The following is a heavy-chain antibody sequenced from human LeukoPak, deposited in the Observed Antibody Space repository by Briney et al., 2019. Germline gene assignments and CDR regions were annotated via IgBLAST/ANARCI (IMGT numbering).Heavy chain of an antibody. D-gene: IGHD3-10*01. J-gene: IGHJ5*02. CDR1: GYPFSNYD. CDR3: TKASLAFGTKYFDP. CDR2: MNPKSGNT. Sequence: ASVKVSCKASGYPFSNYDINWVRQAPGQGLEWMGWMNPKSGNTGYGQKFQGRVTTTRVTSITTAYMELRSLRSDDTAVYYCTKASLAFGTKYFDPWGQGTLVTVSS. V-gene: IGHV1-8*01.